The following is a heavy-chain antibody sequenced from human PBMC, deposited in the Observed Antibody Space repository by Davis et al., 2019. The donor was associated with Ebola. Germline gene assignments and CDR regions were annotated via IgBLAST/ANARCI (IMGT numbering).Heavy chain of an antibody. D-gene: IGHD3-22*01. Sequence: ASVKVSCKASGYTFTSYYMHWVRQAPGQGLEWMGRINPNSGGTNYAQKFQGRVTMTRDTSISTAYMELSRLRSDDTAVYYCARGPRITMIVVVRYGMDVWGKGTTVTVSS. CDR2: INPNSGGT. CDR3: ARGPRITMIVVVRYGMDV. V-gene: IGHV1-2*06. J-gene: IGHJ6*04. CDR1: GYTFTSYY.